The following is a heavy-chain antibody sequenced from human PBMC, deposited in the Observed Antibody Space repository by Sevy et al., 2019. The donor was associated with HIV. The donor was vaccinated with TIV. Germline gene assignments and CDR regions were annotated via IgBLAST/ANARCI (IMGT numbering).Heavy chain of an antibody. CDR3: ARGGKYPGY. CDR1: GLIFSTYW. V-gene: IGHV3-7*01. D-gene: IGHD1-26*01. CDR2: IKEDGSEK. Sequence: GGSLRLSCAASGLIFSTYWMSWVRQAPGKGLEWVANIKEDGSEKCYVVSVKGRFTISRDNAKNSLYLQMSSLRAEDTSVYYCARGGKYPGYWGQGTLVTVSS. J-gene: IGHJ4*02.